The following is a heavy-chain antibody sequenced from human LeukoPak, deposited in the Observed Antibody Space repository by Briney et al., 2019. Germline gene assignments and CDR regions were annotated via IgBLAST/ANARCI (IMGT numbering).Heavy chain of an antibody. V-gene: IGHV3-53*01. D-gene: IGHD3-10*01. Sequence: GGSLRLSCAASGFTFNSYWMSWVRQAPGKGLEWVSVIYSGGSTYYADSVKGRFTISRDNSKNTLYLQMNSLRAEDTAVYYCARGYYYGSGSYFPLDYWGKGTLVTVSS. J-gene: IGHJ4*02. CDR3: ARGYYYGSGSYFPLDY. CDR2: IYSGGST. CDR1: GFTFNSYW.